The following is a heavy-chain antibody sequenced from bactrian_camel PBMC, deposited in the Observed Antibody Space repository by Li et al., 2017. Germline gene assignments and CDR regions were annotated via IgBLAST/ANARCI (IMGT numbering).Heavy chain of an antibody. CDR3: ATTRPRSIDGGF. CDR1: GYRVGTTG. CDR2: INRGGDMS. J-gene: IGHJ6*01. D-gene: IGHD4*01. Sequence: DVQLVESGGGSVQAGGSLKLSCVVSGYRVGTTGMGWFRQAPGKGLEWVSNINRGGDMSYYADSEKGRFTISRDNANKRAYLQMNNLKVEDTALYFCATTRPRSIDGGFWGPGTQVTVS. V-gene: IGHV3S40*01.